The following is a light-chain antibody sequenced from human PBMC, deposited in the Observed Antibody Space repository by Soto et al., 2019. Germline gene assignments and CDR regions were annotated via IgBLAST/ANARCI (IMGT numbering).Light chain of an antibody. CDR1: QSVSNN. CDR2: GAS. J-gene: IGKJ1*01. CDR3: QQYNNWPPLT. Sequence: EIVLTQSPGTLSLSPGERATLSCRASQSVSNNYLAWYQQKPGQAPRLLIYGASTRATGIPARFSGSGSGTEFTLTISSLQSEDFAVYYCQQYNNWPPLTFGQGTKVDIK. V-gene: IGKV3-15*01.